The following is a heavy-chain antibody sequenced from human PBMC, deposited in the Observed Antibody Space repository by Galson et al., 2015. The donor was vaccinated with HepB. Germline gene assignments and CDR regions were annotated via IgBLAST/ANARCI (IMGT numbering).Heavy chain of an antibody. V-gene: IGHV3-7*03. J-gene: IGHJ3*01. CDR1: GFTFSSYW. Sequence: SLRLSCAASGFTFSSYWMSWVRQAPGKGLEWVANIKQDGSEKKYVDSVKGRFTISRDNAKNSLYLQMNNLRADDTAVYYCARVVQHIVVVGAFDFGGQGTMVTVSS. CDR2: IKQDGSEK. CDR3: ARVVQHIVVVGAFDF. D-gene: IGHD2-21*01.